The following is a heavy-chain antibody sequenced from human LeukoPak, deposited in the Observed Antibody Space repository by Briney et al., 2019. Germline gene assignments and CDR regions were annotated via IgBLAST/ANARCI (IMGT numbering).Heavy chain of an antibody. CDR3: ARDLIPDAYIVDGPLNYYYYYGMDV. Sequence: SVKVSCKASGGTFSSYAISWVRQAPGQGLEWMGGIIPIFGTANYAQKFQGRVTITAGESTSTAYMELSSLRSEDTAVYYCARDLIPDAYIVDGPLNYYYYYGMDVWGQGTTVTVSS. D-gene: IGHD2-15*01. CDR1: GGTFSSYA. V-gene: IGHV1-69*13. CDR2: IIPIFGTA. J-gene: IGHJ6*02.